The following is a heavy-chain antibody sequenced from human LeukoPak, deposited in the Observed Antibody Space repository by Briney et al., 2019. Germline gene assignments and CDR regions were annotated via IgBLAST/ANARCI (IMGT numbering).Heavy chain of an antibody. Sequence: GESLKISCKGSGYSLTRYWIGWVRQMPGKGLEWMGIIFLGDSDTTYSPSFQGQVTISADKSISTACLQWSSLKASDTAMYYCASLRTVAGRDFDYWGQGTLVTVSS. CDR2: IFLGDSDT. D-gene: IGHD6-13*01. CDR1: GYSLTRYW. CDR3: ASLRTVAGRDFDY. J-gene: IGHJ4*02. V-gene: IGHV5-51*01.